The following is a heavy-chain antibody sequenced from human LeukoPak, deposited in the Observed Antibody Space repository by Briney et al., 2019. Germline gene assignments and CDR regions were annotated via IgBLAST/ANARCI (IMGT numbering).Heavy chain of an antibody. CDR2: ISGSGDST. V-gene: IGHV3-23*01. Sequence: HSGGSLRLSCAAPGFTFSSYAMSWVRQAPGKGLEWVSGISGSGDSTYYADSVKGRFTISTDNSKNTLYLQMDSLRAEDTAVYYCARRGDGDITPLDHWGQGTLVTVSS. J-gene: IGHJ4*02. CDR1: GFTFSSYA. D-gene: IGHD2-15*01. CDR3: ARRGDGDITPLDH.